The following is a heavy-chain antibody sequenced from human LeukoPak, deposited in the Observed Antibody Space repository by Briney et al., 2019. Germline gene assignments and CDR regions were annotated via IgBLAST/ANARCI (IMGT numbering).Heavy chain of an antibody. D-gene: IGHD3-10*01. V-gene: IGHV3-30*04. CDR1: GFTFSSYA. Sequence: PGGSLRLSCAASGFTFSSYAMHWVRQAPGKGLEWVAVISYDGSNKYYADSVKGRFTISRDNSKNTLYLQMNSLRAEDTAVYYCARARGSVRGSSGWFDPWGQGTLVTVSS. J-gene: IGHJ5*02. CDR3: ARARGSVRGSSGWFDP. CDR2: ISYDGSNK.